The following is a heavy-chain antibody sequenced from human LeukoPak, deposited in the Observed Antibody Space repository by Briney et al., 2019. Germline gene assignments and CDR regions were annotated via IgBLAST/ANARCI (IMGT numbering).Heavy chain of an antibody. D-gene: IGHD6-6*01. CDR3: ARVLFRVSRYSGLGV. Sequence: GGSLRLSCAVSGFNFGTYWMTWVRQAPGKGLEWVANINEFEGEKHYADAVKGRFSISRDNAKNSVYLQMDSLRDEDTGVYFCARVLFRVSRYSGLGVWGQGTTVTVYS. V-gene: IGHV3-7*01. CDR1: GFNFGTYW. J-gene: IGHJ6*02. CDR2: INEFEGEK.